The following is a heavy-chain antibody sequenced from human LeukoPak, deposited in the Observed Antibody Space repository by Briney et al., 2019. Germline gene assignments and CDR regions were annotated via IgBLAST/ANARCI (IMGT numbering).Heavy chain of an antibody. V-gene: IGHV4-34*01. CDR1: GGSFSVYY. D-gene: IGHD4-11*01. CDR2: INHSGST. J-gene: IGHJ6*02. CDR3: ARVTVTSFYYYYGMDV. Sequence: SETLSLTCAVYGGSFSVYYWSWIRQPPGKGLEWIGEINHSGSTNYNPSLKSRVTISVDTSKNQFSLELSSVTAADTAVYYCARVTVTSFYYYYGMDVWGQGTTVTVSS.